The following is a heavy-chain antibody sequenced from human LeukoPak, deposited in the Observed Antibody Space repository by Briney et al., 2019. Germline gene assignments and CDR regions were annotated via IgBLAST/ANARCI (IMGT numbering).Heavy chain of an antibody. CDR3: ARVYCGGDCPDY. D-gene: IGHD2-21*02. V-gene: IGHV1-18*04. Sequence: ASVKVSCKASGYTFTGYYMHWVRQAPGQGLEWMGWISAYNGNTNYAQKLQGRVTITTGTSTSTAYMELRSLRSDDTAVYYCARVYCGGDCPDYWGQGTLVTVSS. CDR2: ISAYNGNT. CDR1: GYTFTGYY. J-gene: IGHJ4*02.